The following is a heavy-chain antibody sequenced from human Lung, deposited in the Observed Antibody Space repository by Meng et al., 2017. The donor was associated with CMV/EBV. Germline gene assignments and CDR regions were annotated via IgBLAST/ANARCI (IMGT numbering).Heavy chain of an antibody. J-gene: IGHJ5*01. CDR2: VNSYTGNT. CDR1: GYSFNSYI. D-gene: IGHD3-10*01. Sequence: ASVKVSCKASGYSFNSYIISWVRQAPGQGLEWMGWVNSYTGNTDYAQQFQERITMTTDTSTTTVYMELRSLRTDDTAAYYCARISMIRGIIITGWFDPWGQGTLVTVSS. V-gene: IGHV1-18*04. CDR3: ARISMIRGIIITGWFDP.